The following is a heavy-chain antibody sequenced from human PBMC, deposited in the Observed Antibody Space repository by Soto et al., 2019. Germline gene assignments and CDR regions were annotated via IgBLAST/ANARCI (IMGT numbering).Heavy chain of an antibody. D-gene: IGHD1-26*01. CDR2: INSSGGST. CDR1: GYTFTSYY. CDR3: TTDIWSGRGLDY. Sequence: ASVKVSCKASGYTFTSYYMHWVRQAPGQGLEWMGIINSSGGSTSYAQKFQGRVTMTRDTSTSTVYMELSSLKTEDTALYYCTTDIWSGRGLDYWGQGTQVTVSS. V-gene: IGHV1-46*03. J-gene: IGHJ4*02.